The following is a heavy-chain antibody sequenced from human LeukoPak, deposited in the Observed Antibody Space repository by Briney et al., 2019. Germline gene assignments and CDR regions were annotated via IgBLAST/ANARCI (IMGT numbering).Heavy chain of an antibody. V-gene: IGHV3-23*01. J-gene: IGHJ6*02. Sequence: GGSLRLSCAASGFTFSSYAMSWVRQAPGKGLEWVSAISGSGGSTYYADSVKGRFTISRDNSKNTLYPQMNSLRAEDTAVYYCARCLTGSYYYGMDVWGQGTTVTVSS. CDR3: ARCLTGSYYYGMDV. CDR1: GFTFSSYA. D-gene: IGHD7-27*01. CDR2: ISGSGGST.